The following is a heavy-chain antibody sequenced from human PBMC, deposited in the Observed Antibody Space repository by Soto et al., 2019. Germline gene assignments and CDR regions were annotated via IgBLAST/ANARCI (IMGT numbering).Heavy chain of an antibody. CDR3: ARANWYSEY. J-gene: IGHJ4*02. CDR2: IFYNGNA. V-gene: IGHV4-31*03. Sequence: PSETLSLTCTVSGGSISNGDYYWSWIRQHPGKGLEWIGYIFYNGNAYYTPSLKSRITISVDTSENQFSLKLTSVTAADTAVYYCARANWYSEYWGQGTLVTVSS. D-gene: IGHD7-27*01. CDR1: GGSISNGDYY.